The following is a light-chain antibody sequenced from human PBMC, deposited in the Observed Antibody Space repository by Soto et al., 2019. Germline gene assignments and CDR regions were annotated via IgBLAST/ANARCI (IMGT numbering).Light chain of an antibody. CDR3: CSYAGSYTYV. Sequence: QSVLTQPRSVSGSPGQSVTISCTGTSSDVGGYNYVSWYQQHPGKAPKLMISDVNKRPSGVPDRSSGSKSGNTASPAISRLQTEDEADYYCCSYAGSYTYVFGPGTQGTVL. CDR2: DVN. CDR1: SSDVGGYNY. V-gene: IGLV2-11*01. J-gene: IGLJ1*01.